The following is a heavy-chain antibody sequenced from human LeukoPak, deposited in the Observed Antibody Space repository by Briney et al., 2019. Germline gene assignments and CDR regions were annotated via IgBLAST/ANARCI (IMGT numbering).Heavy chain of an antibody. CDR3: ARGGRFGRGDY. CDR1: GGSFSGYY. CDR2: INRSGST. J-gene: IGHJ4*02. Sequence: SETLSLTCAVYGGSFSGYYWSWIRPPPGKGLEWIGEINRSGSTNYNPSLKSRVTISVDTSKNQFSLKLSSVTAADTAVYYCARGGRFGRGDYWGQGTLVTVSS. D-gene: IGHD3-10*01. V-gene: IGHV4-34*01.